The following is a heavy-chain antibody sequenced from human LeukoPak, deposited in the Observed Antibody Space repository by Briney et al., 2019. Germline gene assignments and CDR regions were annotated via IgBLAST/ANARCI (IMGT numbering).Heavy chain of an antibody. CDR3: ARGGDKAAAGTSRYNWFDP. J-gene: IGHJ5*02. Sequence: SETLSLTCAVYGGSFSGYYWSWIRQPPGKGLEWIGEINHSGSTNYNPSLKSRVTISVDTSKNQFSLKLSSVTAADTAVYYCARGGDKAAAGTSRYNWFDPWGQGTLVTVSS. D-gene: IGHD6-13*01. CDR2: INHSGST. V-gene: IGHV4-34*01. CDR1: GGSFSGYY.